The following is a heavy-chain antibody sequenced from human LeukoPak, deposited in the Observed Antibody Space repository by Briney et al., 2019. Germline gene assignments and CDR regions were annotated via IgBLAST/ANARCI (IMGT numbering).Heavy chain of an antibody. V-gene: IGHV3-30*18. Sequence: GGSLRLSCAASGFTFSSYCMHWVRQAPGKGLEWVAVISYDGSNKYYVDSVKGRFTISRDNSKNTLYLQMNSLRAEDTAVYYCAKDIGGYSGSNGDDWGQGTLVTGSS. CDR2: ISYDGSNK. CDR1: GFTFSSYC. J-gene: IGHJ4*02. CDR3: AKDIGGYSGSNGDD. D-gene: IGHD5-12*01.